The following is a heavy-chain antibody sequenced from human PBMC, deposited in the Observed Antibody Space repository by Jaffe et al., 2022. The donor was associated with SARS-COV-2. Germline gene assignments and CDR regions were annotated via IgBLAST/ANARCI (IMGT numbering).Heavy chain of an antibody. D-gene: IGHD4-17*01. V-gene: IGHV3-33*01. CDR1: GFTFSSYG. CDR2: IWYDGSNK. J-gene: IGHJ4*02. CDR3: ARACRDYGDYVSPWLLGWVPDY. Sequence: QVQLVESGGGVVQPGRSLRLSCAASGFTFSSYGMHWVRQAPGKGLEWVAVIWYDGSNKYYADSVKGRFTISRDNSKNTLYLQMNSLRAEDTAVYYCARACRDYGDYVSPWLLGWVPDYWGQGTLVTVSS.